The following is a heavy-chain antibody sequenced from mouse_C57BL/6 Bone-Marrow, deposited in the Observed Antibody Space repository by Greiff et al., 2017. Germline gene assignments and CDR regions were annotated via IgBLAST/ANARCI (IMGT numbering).Heavy chain of an antibody. Sequence: VQLKESVAELVRPGASVKLSCTASGFNIKNTYMHWVKQRPEQGLEWIGRIDPANGNTKYAPKFPGKATITAATSSNTAYLQLSSLTSEDTAIYYCASPIYYYGRGWYFDVWGTGTTVTVSS. V-gene: IGHV14-3*01. D-gene: IGHD1-1*01. CDR3: ASPIYYYGRGWYFDV. CDR2: IDPANGNT. J-gene: IGHJ1*03. CDR1: GFNIKNTY.